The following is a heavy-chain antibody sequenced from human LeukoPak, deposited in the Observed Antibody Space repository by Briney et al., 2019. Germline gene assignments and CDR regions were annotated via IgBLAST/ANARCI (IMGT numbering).Heavy chain of an antibody. CDR3: ARGAGYDILTGYYKEDAFDI. CDR2: INPNSGGT. CDR1: GYTFTGYY. V-gene: IGHV1-2*02. D-gene: IGHD3-9*01. Sequence: ASVKVSCKASGYTFTGYYMHWVRQAPGQRLEWMGWINPNSGGTNYAQKFQGRVTMTRDTSISTAYMELSRLRSDDTAVYYCARGAGYDILTGYYKEDAFDIWGQGTMVTVSS. J-gene: IGHJ3*02.